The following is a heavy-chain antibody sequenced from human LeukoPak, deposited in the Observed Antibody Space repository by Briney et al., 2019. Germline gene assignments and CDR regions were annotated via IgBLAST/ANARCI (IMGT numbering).Heavy chain of an antibody. CDR2: INPNSGNT. J-gene: IGHJ4*02. D-gene: IGHD6-19*01. CDR1: GYTFTSYD. Sequence: ASVKVSCKASGYTFTSYDINWVRQATGQGLEWMGWINPNSGNTGYAQKFQGRVTMTRNTSISTAYMELSSLRSEDTAVYYCARVLKTYSSGWGVGYWGQGTLVTVSS. V-gene: IGHV1-8*01. CDR3: ARVLKTYSSGWGVGY.